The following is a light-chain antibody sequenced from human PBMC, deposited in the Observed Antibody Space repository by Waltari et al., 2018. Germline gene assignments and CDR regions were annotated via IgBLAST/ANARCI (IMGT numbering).Light chain of an antibody. J-gene: IGLJ3*02. CDR1: SGSIASNY. Sequence: FMLTQPHSVSESPGKTVTISCTRSSGSIASNYVQWYQLRPGSAPTTIILEDDQRPSGVPGRFSGFIDSSSNSASLTISGLKTEDEADYYCQSYQVFGGGTKLTVL. CDR2: EDD. CDR3: QSYQV. V-gene: IGLV6-57*03.